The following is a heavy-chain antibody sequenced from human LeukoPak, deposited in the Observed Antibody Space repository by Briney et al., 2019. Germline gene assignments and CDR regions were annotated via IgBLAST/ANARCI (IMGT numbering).Heavy chain of an antibody. CDR2: ISWNSGSI. J-gene: IGHJ4*02. Sequence: GRSLRLSCAASGFTFDDYAMHWGRQAPGRGLEWVSGISWNSGSIGYADSVKGRFTISRDNAKNSLYLQMNSLRAEDTALYYCAKGMHYDSSGGVYFDYWGQGTLVTVSS. D-gene: IGHD3-22*01. V-gene: IGHV3-9*01. CDR3: AKGMHYDSSGGVYFDY. CDR1: GFTFDDYA.